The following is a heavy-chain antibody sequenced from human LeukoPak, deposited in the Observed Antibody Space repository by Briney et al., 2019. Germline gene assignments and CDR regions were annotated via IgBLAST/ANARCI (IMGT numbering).Heavy chain of an antibody. D-gene: IGHD6-6*01. CDR3: AREGGGSARLYYFDY. Sequence: ASVKVSCKASGGTFSSYAISWVRQAPGQGLEWMGGIIPIFGTANYAQKLQGRVTMTTDTSTSTAYMELRSLRSDDTAVYYCAREGGGSARLYYFDYWGQGTLVTVSS. V-gene: IGHV1-69*05. J-gene: IGHJ4*02. CDR1: GGTFSSYA. CDR2: IIPIFGTA.